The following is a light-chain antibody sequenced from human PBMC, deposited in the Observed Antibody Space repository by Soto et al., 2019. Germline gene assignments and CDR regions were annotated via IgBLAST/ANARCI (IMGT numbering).Light chain of an antibody. CDR1: SSDVGGYNY. V-gene: IGLV2-14*01. J-gene: IGLJ2*01. CDR3: SSYTSSSTVV. CDR2: EVS. Sequence: QSALTQPASVSGSPGQSITISCTGTSSDVGGYNYVAWYQQHPGKAPKLMIFEVSHRPSGVSNRFSGSKSGNTASLPISGLQAEDEADYHCSSYTSSSTVVFGAGTKLTVL.